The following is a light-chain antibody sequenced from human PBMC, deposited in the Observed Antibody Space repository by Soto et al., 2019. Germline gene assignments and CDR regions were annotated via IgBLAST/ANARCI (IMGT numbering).Light chain of an antibody. CDR2: GLS. CDR1: QSVISNY. V-gene: IGKV3-20*01. CDR3: LEYGRSPKT. J-gene: IGKJ1*01. Sequence: EIVLTQSPGTLSLSPGERATLSCRASQSVISNYLAWYQQKPGLAPRLLIYGLSIRATGIPDRFSGSGSGTDFTLTISRLEPEDFEVYYCLEYGRSPKTFGQGTKVDIK.